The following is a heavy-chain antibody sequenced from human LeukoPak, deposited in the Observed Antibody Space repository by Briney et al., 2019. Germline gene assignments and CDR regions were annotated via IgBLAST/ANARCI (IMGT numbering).Heavy chain of an antibody. D-gene: IGHD3-22*01. V-gene: IGHV3-66*01. CDR2: IYGSGDT. Sequence: GGSLRLSCAASGFTVSSNYMSWVRQAPGKGLEWVSIIYGSGDTCYADSVKGRFTISRDNSKNTLYLQMNSLRAEDTAVYYCAKVSPPYYYDSSGYNPADYWGQGTLVTVSS. CDR3: AKVSPPYYYDSSGYNPADY. J-gene: IGHJ4*02. CDR1: GFTVSSNY.